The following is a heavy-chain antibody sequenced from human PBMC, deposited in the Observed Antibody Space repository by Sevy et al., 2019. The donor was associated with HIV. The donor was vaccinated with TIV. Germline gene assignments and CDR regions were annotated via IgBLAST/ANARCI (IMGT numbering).Heavy chain of an antibody. CDR1: GYSISSGYY. D-gene: IGHD6-13*01. V-gene: IGHV4-38-2*01. CDR2: IYHSGST. J-gene: IGHJ4*02. CDR3: ARGGREAAAGRGYFDY. Sequence: SETLSLTCAVSGYSISSGYYSGWIRQPPGKGLEWIGSIYHSGSTYYNPSLKSRVTISVDTSKNQFSLKLSSVTAADTAVYYCARGGREAAAGRGYFDYWGQGTLVTVSS.